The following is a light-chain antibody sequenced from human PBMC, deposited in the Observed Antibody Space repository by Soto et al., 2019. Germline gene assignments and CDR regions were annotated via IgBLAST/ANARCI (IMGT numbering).Light chain of an antibody. CDR2: AAS. Sequence: DIQMTQSPSPLSACVGDRVTITCRSSQSIGRNLNWYLQKPGKAPKLLVYAASLLHTGVPSRFSGGGSGTAFTLTISSLQPEDSATYYCQQSYNTPWTFGQGTKVDIK. CDR3: QQSYNTPWT. CDR1: QSIGRN. V-gene: IGKV1-39*01. J-gene: IGKJ1*01.